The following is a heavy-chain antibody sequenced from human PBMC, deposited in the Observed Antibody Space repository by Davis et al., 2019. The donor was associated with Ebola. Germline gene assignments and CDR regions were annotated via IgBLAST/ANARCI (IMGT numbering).Heavy chain of an antibody. D-gene: IGHD6-19*01. CDR1: GFTFSSYA. V-gene: IGHV3-23*01. Sequence: PGGSLRLSCAASGFTFSSYAMSWVRQAPGKGLEWVSAISGSGGSTYYADSVKGRFTISRDNSKNTLYLQMNSLRAEDTAVYYCAKDKRLAVAGTMFDYWGQGTLVTVSS. CDR2: ISGSGGST. J-gene: IGHJ4*02. CDR3: AKDKRLAVAGTMFDY.